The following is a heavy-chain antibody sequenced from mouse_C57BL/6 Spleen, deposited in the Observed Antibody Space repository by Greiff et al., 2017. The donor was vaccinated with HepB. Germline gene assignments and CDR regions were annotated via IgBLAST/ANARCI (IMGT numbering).Heavy chain of an antibody. CDR1: GFTFSSYA. V-gene: IGHV5-4*03. D-gene: IGHD2-4*01. CDR2: ISDGGSYT. J-gene: IGHJ4*01. CDR3: ARADYDGGAMDY. Sequence: EVKVVDSGGGLVKPGGSLKLSCAASGFTFSSYAMSWVRQTPEKRLEWVATISDGGSYTYYPDNVKGRCPISRDKAKNNLYLQMSHLKSEDTAMDYCARADYDGGAMDYWGQGTSVTVSS.